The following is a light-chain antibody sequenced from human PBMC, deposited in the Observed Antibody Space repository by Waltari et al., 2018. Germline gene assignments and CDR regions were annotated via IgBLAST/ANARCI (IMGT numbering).Light chain of an antibody. CDR2: WAS. V-gene: IGKV4-1*01. J-gene: IGKJ4*01. Sequence: DIVLTQSPDSLAVSLGERATINCKSSQSLLYSSVNKNCLAWYQQKAGQPPKLLIYWASTREPGVPDQFSGSGSGTDFTLPISSLQAEDVAVYYCQQYCSSPLTFGGGTKVEIK. CDR3: QQYCSSPLT. CDR1: QSLLYSSVNKNC.